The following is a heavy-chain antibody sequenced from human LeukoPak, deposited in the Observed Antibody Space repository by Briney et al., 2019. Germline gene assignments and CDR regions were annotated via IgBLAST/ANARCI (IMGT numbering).Heavy chain of an antibody. D-gene: IGHD2-21*01. CDR1: GASISDNNW. V-gene: IGHV4-4*02. J-gene: IGHJ6*03. CDR3: ARVASSVGNSLSYMDV. CDR2: IYLNGMT. Sequence: SGTLSLTCAVSGASISDNNWWNWVRQSPGKGLEWIGEIYLNGMTNYNPSLKSRVIISRDESTNQFSLTLISVTAAGTAVYYCARVASSVGNSLSYMDVWGKGTTVTV.